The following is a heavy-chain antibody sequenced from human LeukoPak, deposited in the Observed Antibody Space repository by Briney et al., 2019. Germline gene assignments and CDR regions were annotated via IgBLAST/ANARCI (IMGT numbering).Heavy chain of an antibody. CDR3: ARDKYDILTGSPWYFDL. V-gene: IGHV1-2*02. CDR1: GYTFTGYH. Sequence: ASVKVSCKASGYTFTGYHMHWVRQAPGQGLEWMGWINPNSGGTNYAQKFQGRVTMTRDTSISTAYMELSRLRSDDTAVYYCARDKYDILTGSPWYFDLWGRGTLVTVSS. CDR2: INPNSGGT. D-gene: IGHD3-9*01. J-gene: IGHJ2*01.